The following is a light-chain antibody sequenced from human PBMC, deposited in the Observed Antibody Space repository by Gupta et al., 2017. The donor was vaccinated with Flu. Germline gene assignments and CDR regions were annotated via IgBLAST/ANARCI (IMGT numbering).Light chain of an antibody. J-gene: IGLJ3*02. CDR1: SSDVGGYNY. V-gene: IGLV2-14*03. CDR3: SSYTTRSTWV. CDR2: DVT. Sequence: QSALTQPPSVSGSPGQSITISCTGTSSDVGGYNYVSWYQHHPGKVPKLLIYDVTDRPSGVSNRFSGSKSGNTASLTISGLQTEDEADYYCSSYTTRSTWVFGGGTKLTVL.